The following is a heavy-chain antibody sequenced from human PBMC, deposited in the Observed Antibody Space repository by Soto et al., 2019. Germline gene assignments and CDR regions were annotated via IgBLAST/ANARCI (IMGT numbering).Heavy chain of an antibody. Sequence: QVQLQESGPGLVKPSQTLSLTCIVSGASISSGGYYWSWIRQHPGKGLEWIGYIYYNGRNYHNPSLKSRVTISVTPPENQFSLKLSSVTAPDTAVHFCARGRMVRGNKLVLDYWAREPWSPSPQ. CDR2: IYYNGRN. D-gene: IGHD3-10*01. V-gene: IGHV4-31*03. J-gene: IGHJ4*02. CDR1: GASISSGGYY. CDR3: ARGRMVRGNKLVLDY.